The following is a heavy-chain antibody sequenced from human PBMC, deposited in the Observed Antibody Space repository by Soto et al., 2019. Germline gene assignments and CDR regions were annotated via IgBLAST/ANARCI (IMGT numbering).Heavy chain of an antibody. CDR3: AMPSASWQWFDY. CDR1: GGSISSGGYY. V-gene: IGHV4-31*03. D-gene: IGHD1-26*01. J-gene: IGHJ5*01. CDR2: IYYSGST. Sequence: QVQLQESGPGLVKPSQTLSLTCSVSGGSISSGGYYWSWIRQHPEKGLEWIGYIYYSGSTNYNPSLKSRVIISVATSSNRFSLDLRSVTAADTAIYYCAMPSASWQWFDYWGQGTLVTVSS.